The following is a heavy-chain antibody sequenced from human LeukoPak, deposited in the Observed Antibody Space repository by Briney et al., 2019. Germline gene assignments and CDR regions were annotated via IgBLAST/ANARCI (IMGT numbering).Heavy chain of an antibody. Sequence: PSETLSLTCTVSGGSISSYYWSWIRQPPGKGLEWIGYIYYSGSTNYNPSLKSRVTISVDTSKNQFSLKLSSVTAADTAVYYCARELYHGGTTVTTYGMDVWGQGTTVTVSS. J-gene: IGHJ6*02. CDR2: IYYSGST. CDR3: ARELYHGGTTVTTYGMDV. V-gene: IGHV4-59*01. CDR1: GGSISSYY. D-gene: IGHD4-17*01.